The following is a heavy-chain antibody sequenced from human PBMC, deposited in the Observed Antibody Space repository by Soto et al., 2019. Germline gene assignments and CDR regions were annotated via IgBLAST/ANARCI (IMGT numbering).Heavy chain of an antibody. Sequence: EVQLVESGGGLVQPGGSLRLSCAASGFTFSSYWMHWVRQAPGKGLVWVSRINSDGSSTSYADSVKGRFTISRDNAKNTLYLLMNSLRAEDTAVYYCARLRSSWYLDAFDIWGQGTMVTVSS. CDR2: INSDGSST. D-gene: IGHD6-13*01. V-gene: IGHV3-74*01. J-gene: IGHJ3*02. CDR1: GFTFSSYW. CDR3: ARLRSSWYLDAFDI.